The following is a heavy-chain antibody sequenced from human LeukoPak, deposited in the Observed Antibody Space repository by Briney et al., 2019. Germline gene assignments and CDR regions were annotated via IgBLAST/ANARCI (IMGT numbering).Heavy chain of an antibody. J-gene: IGHJ4*02. CDR2: ISSSSSTI. Sequence: LSLTCAVYGGSFSGYYWSWIRQPPGKGLEWVSYISSSSSTIYYADSVKGRFTISRDNAKNSLYLQMNSLRAEDTAVYYCAREHEYDILTGYYVYWGQGTLVTVSS. CDR3: AREHEYDILTGYYVY. V-gene: IGHV3-11*04. D-gene: IGHD3-9*01. CDR1: GGSFSGYY.